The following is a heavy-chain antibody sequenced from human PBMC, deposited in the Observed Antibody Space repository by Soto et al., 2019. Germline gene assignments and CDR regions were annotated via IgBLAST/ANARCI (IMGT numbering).Heavy chain of an antibody. J-gene: IGHJ6*02. Sequence: TGGSLSLSCAASGFPFSSYAMSWVRQAPGKGLEWVSCISSSSSYINYADSVKGRFTISRDNAKNSLYLQMNSLRAEDTGVYYCARGQHVWGQGTTVTVSS. CDR2: ISSSSSYI. CDR1: GFPFSSYA. V-gene: IGHV3-21*01. CDR3: ARGQHV.